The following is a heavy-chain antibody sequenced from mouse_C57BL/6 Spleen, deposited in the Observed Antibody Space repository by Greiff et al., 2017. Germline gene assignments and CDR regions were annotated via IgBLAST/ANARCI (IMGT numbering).Heavy chain of an antibody. CDR2: IYPRDGST. V-gene: IGHV1-85*01. J-gene: IGHJ2*01. CDR1: GYTFTSYD. CDR3: AIRDYYGSSCLGYFNY. D-gene: IGHD1-1*01. Sequence: VQLKESGAELVKPGASVKLSCKASGYTFTSYDINWVKQRPGQGLEWIGWIYPRDGSTKYNKKFKGKATLTVDTSYSTAYMELNSLTPEDSAVYFCAIRDYYGSSCLGYFNYWGRGTTLTVSS.